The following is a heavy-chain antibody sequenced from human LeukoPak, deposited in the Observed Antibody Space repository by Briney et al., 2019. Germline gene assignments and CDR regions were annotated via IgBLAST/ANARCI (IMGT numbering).Heavy chain of an antibody. CDR1: GYTFTSNY. CDR3: AREGDVGYYYYYYYMDV. Sequence: ASVKVSCKAFGYTFTSNYMHWVRQAPGQGLEWMGWINPNSGGTNYAQKFQGRVTMTRDTSISTAYMELSRLRSDDTAVYYCAREGDVGYYYYYYYMDVWGKGTTVTVSS. D-gene: IGHD1-26*01. V-gene: IGHV1-2*02. CDR2: INPNSGGT. J-gene: IGHJ6*03.